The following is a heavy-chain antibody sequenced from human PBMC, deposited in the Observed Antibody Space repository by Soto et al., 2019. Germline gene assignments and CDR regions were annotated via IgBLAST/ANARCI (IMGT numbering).Heavy chain of an antibody. CDR1: GFTFSSYG. D-gene: IGHD6-19*01. V-gene: IGHV3-30*18. CDR3: AKDRDSSGWYSTDFDY. J-gene: IGHJ4*02. Sequence: GGSLRLSCAASGFTFSSYGMHWVRQAPGKGLEWVAVISYDGSNKYYADSVKGRFTISRDNSKNTLYLQMNSLRAEDTAVYYCAKDRDSSGWYSTDFDYWGQGTLVTVSS. CDR2: ISYDGSNK.